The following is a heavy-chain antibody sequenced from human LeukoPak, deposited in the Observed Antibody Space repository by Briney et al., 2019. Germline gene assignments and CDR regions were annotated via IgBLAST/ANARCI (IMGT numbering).Heavy chain of an antibody. V-gene: IGHV3-7*01. CDR2: IEPGGAEK. CDR1: KFTFSTYW. Sequence: GGSLRLSCAASKFTFSTYWMGWVRQAPGKGLEWVANIEPGGAEKYYVASVKGRFTISRDNAKNSLYLEMSGLRAEDTAMYYCARGNIPGACRFDPWGQGTLVTVSS. D-gene: IGHD1-26*01. CDR3: ARGNIPGACRFDP. J-gene: IGHJ5*02.